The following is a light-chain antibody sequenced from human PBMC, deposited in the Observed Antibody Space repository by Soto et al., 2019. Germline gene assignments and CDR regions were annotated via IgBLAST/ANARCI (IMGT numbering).Light chain of an antibody. V-gene: IGKV1-8*01. J-gene: IGKJ4*01. CDR3: MQALQAAQLT. Sequence: AIRMTQSPSSLSASTGDRVTITCRASQGISSYLAWYQQKPGKAPKLLIYAASTLQSGVPSRFSGSGSGTDFTLEISRVEAEDVGVYYCMQALQAAQLTFGGGTKVEIK. CDR1: QGISSY. CDR2: AAS.